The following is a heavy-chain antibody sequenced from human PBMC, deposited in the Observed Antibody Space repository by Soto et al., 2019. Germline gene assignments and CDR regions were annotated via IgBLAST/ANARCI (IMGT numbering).Heavy chain of an antibody. Sequence: PGGSLRLSCAASGFTVSSNYMSWVRQAPGKGLEWVSVIYSGGSTYYADSVKGRFTISRDNSKNTRYLQMNSLRAEDTAVYYCASTGTHCSSTSCYPGNYGMDVWGQGTTVTVSS. D-gene: IGHD2-2*01. CDR3: ASTGTHCSSTSCYPGNYGMDV. V-gene: IGHV3-53*01. J-gene: IGHJ6*02. CDR2: IYSGGST. CDR1: GFTVSSNY.